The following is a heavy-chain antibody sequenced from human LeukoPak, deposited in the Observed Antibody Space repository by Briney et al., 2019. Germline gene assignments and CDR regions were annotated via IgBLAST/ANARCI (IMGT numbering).Heavy chain of an antibody. CDR1: GGSISSSTYY. J-gene: IGHJ4*02. V-gene: IGHV4-39*07. Sequence: PSETLSLTCTVSGGSISSSTYYGGWIRQPPGKGLEWIGSIFYSGNIYYNPSLKSRVTISIDTSKNQFSLKLSSVTAADTAVYYCARANGYGLLDCWGQGTLVTVSS. D-gene: IGHD5-18*01. CDR2: IFYSGNI. CDR3: ARANGYGLLDC.